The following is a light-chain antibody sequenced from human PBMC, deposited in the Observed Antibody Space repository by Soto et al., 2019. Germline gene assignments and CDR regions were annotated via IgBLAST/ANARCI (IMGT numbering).Light chain of an antibody. V-gene: IGKV3-20*01. CDR2: DAS. J-gene: IGKJ1*01. CDR1: QSVSSNY. CDR3: QQYSSSRT. Sequence: ENVLTQSPGTLSLSPGEKATLSCRASQSVSSNYLAWYQQKPGQAPRLLMYDASSRATGIPDRFSGSGSGTDFTLTISRLEPEDFAVYYCQQYSSSRTFGQGTKVDI.